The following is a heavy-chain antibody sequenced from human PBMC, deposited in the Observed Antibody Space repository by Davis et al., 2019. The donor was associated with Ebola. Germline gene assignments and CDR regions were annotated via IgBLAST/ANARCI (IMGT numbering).Heavy chain of an antibody. D-gene: IGHD6-13*01. CDR1: GGSFSGYY. CDR2: INHSGST. CDR3: ARIAAAGPYYFDY. J-gene: IGHJ4*02. V-gene: IGHV4-34*01. Sequence: SETLSLTCAVYGGSFSGYYWSWIRQPPGKGLEWIGEINHSGSTKYNPSLKSRITISVDTSKNQFSVKMTSVTAADTAVYYCARIAAAGPYYFDYWGQGTLVTVSS.